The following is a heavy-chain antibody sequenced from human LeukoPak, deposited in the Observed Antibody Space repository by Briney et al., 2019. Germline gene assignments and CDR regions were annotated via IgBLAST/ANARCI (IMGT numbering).Heavy chain of an antibody. Sequence: ASVKVSCKASGYTFTSYYMHWVRQAPGQGLEWMGWINPNSDGTSYAQKFHGRVTMTRDTSISAAYMELRSLTSDDTALYFCARGLGNHFNSWGQGTLVTVSS. CDR1: GYTFTSYY. J-gene: IGHJ4*02. CDR3: ARGLGNHFNS. CDR2: INPNSDGT. D-gene: IGHD1-14*01. V-gene: IGHV1-2*02.